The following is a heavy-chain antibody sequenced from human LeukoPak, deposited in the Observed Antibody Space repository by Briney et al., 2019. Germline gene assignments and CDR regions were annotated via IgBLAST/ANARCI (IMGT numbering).Heavy chain of an antibody. D-gene: IGHD2-21*02. CDR1: GSSISSGSYY. CDR2: IYTSGNT. Sequence: PSETLSLTCTVSGSSISSGSYYWNWIRQPAGKGLEWIGRIYTSGNTNYNPSLKSRVTISVDTSKNQFSLKLSSVTAADTAVYYCAKVKEGNGDYFYYYYYMDVWGKGTTVTISS. V-gene: IGHV4-61*02. CDR3: AKVKEGNGDYFYYYYYMDV. J-gene: IGHJ6*03.